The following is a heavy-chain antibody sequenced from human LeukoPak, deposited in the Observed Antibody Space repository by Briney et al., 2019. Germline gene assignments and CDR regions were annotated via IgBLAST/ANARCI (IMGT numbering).Heavy chain of an antibody. CDR3: ARTTVTPDY. Sequence: GGSLRLSCAASGFTFDNYAMHWVRQAPGKGLEWVSGISWNSGSIGYADSVKGRFTISRDNAKSSLYLQMNSLRVEDTAVYYCARTTVTPDYWGQGTLVTVSS. CDR2: ISWNSGSI. CDR1: GFTFDNYA. V-gene: IGHV3-9*01. D-gene: IGHD4-17*01. J-gene: IGHJ4*02.